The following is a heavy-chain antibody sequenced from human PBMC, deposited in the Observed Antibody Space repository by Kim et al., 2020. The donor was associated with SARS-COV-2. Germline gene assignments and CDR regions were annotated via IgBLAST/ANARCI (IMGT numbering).Heavy chain of an antibody. J-gene: IGHJ6*02. CDR3: AKDTNYDSSGYKVNGMDV. V-gene: IGHV3-9*01. Sequence: GGSLRLSCAASGFTFDDYAMHWVRQAPGKGLEWVSGISWNSGSIGYADSVKGQFTISRDNAKNSLYLQMNSLRAEDTALYYCAKDTNYDSSGYKVNGMDVWGQGTTVTVSS. CDR2: ISWNSGSI. CDR1: GFTFDDYA. D-gene: IGHD3-22*01.